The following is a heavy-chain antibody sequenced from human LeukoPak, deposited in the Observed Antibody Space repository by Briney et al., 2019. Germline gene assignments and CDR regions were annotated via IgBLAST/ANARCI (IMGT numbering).Heavy chain of an antibody. CDR1: GFTFSSYA. CDR2: ISYDGSNK. CDR3: ARGWGIAAAAGSSYFDY. D-gene: IGHD6-13*01. J-gene: IGHJ4*02. V-gene: IGHV3-30-3*01. Sequence: NPGGSLRLSCAASGFTFSSYAMHWVRQAPGKGLEWVAVISYDGSNKYYADSVKGRFTISRDNSKNTLYLQMNSLRAEDTAVYYCARGWGIAAAAGSSYFDYWGQGTLVTVSS.